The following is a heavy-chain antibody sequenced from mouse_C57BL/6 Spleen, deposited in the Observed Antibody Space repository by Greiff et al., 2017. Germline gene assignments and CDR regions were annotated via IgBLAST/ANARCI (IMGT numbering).Heavy chain of an antibody. J-gene: IGHJ4*01. D-gene: IGHD4-1*01. CDR2: IWSGGST. Sequence: VKLQESGPGLVQPSQSLSITCTVSGFSLTSYGVHWVRQSPGKGLEWLGVIWSGGSTDYNAAFISRLSISKDNSKSQVFFKMNSLQADDTAIYYCARGLGRFAGDYYYAMDYWGQGTSVTVSS. CDR3: ARGLGRFAGDYYYAMDY. V-gene: IGHV2-2*01. CDR1: GFSLTSYG.